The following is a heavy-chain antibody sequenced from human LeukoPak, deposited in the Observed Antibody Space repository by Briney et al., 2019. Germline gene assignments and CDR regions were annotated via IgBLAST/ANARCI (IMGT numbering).Heavy chain of an antibody. CDR1: GFTFNRYW. CDR2: ILNDGGST. CDR3: VRHNYGYDY. V-gene: IGHV3-74*01. J-gene: IGHJ4*02. Sequence: GGSLRLSCAASGFTFNRYWMHWVRQALGEGPVWVAHILNDGGSTSYADSVKGRFTISRDNAKNTLSLQMNSLRAEDTAVYYCVRHNYGYDYWGQGTPVTVSS. D-gene: IGHD5-18*01.